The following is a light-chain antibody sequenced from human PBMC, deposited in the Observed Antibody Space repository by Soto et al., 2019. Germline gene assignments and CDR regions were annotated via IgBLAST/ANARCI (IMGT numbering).Light chain of an antibody. CDR2: DAS. CDR3: QQYNSYSQT. V-gene: IGKV1-5*01. Sequence: DIQMTQSPSTLSASVGDRVTITCLASQSISSWLAWYQQKPGKAPKLLIYDASSLESGVPSRFSGSGSGTEFTLTISSLQPDDFATYYCQQYNSYSQTFGGGTKVDIK. J-gene: IGKJ4*01. CDR1: QSISSW.